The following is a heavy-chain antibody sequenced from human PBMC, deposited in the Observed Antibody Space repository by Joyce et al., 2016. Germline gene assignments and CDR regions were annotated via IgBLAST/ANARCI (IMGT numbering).Heavy chain of an antibody. CDR2: LNRYGSST. D-gene: IGHD4-23*01. V-gene: IGHV3-74*03. J-gene: IGHJ4*02. Sequence: EVQLVESGGGLVQPGGSLRLSCAASGLNFSSYWMYWVRKAPGKGLVWVSRLNRYGSSTTYAASVKGRFTISRDNAKITLYLQMNSLRAEDTAVYYCARLRRWSGPSDCWGQGTLVTVSS. CDR3: ARLRRWSGPSDC. CDR1: GLNFSSYW.